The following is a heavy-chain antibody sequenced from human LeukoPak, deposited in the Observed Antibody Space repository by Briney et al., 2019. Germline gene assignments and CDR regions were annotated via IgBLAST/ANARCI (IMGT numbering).Heavy chain of an antibody. CDR2: IKQDGSKK. Sequence: GGSLRLSCAASGFTFSDYWMSWVRQAPGKGLEWVANIKQDGSKKSYVDSVKGRFTISRDNAKNSLYLQMNSLRAEDTAIYYCTRVGYIDEGIDYWGQGTLVTVSS. CDR1: GFTFSDYW. J-gene: IGHJ4*02. CDR3: TRVGYIDEGIDY. D-gene: IGHD5-24*01. V-gene: IGHV3-7*04.